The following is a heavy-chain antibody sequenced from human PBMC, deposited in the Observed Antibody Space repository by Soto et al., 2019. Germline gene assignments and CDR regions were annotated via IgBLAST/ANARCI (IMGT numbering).Heavy chain of an antibody. CDR3: AKDPRPVVAITTHFDY. J-gene: IGHJ4*02. CDR1: GFTVSSNY. Sequence: EVQLVESGGGLINPGGSLRLSCAASGFTVSSNYLTWVRQAPGKGLKWVSVLYPDGRAYYADSVKGRFTISTDNSKNSVSLEMSTLRAEDTAVYYCAKDPRPVVAITTHFDYWGQGTLVTVSS. CDR2: LYPDGRA. D-gene: IGHD3-22*01. V-gene: IGHV3-53*01.